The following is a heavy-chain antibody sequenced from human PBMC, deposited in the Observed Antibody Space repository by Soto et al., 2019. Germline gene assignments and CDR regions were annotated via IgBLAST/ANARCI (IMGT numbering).Heavy chain of an antibody. Sequence: EVQLVESGGGLVQPGGSLRLSCAASGFTFSSYWMSWVRQAPGKGLEWVANIKQDGSEKYYVDSVKGRFTISRDNAKNSLYLQMNSLRAEDTAVYYCAREPYGARDAFDIWGQGTMVTVSS. CDR3: AREPYGARDAFDI. D-gene: IGHD4-17*01. CDR2: IKQDGSEK. CDR1: GFTFSSYW. V-gene: IGHV3-7*01. J-gene: IGHJ3*02.